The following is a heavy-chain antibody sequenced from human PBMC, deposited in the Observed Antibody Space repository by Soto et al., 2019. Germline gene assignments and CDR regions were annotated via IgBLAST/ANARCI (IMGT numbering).Heavy chain of an antibody. CDR1: GYTFTSYG. Sequence: GASVKVSCKASGYTFTSYGISWVRQAPGQGLEWMGWISAYNGNTNYAQKLQGRVTMTTDTSTSTAYMELRSLRSDDTAVYYCARDSGPADYIWGSYRWVGQYYFDYWGQGTLVTVSS. V-gene: IGHV1-18*01. CDR3: ARDSGPADYIWGSYRWVGQYYFDY. D-gene: IGHD3-16*02. J-gene: IGHJ4*02. CDR2: ISAYNGNT.